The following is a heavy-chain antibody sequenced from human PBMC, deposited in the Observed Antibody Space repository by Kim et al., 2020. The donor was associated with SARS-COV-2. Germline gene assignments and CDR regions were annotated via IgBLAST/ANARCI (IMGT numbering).Heavy chain of an antibody. D-gene: IGHD3-9*01. V-gene: IGHV4-59*11. J-gene: IGHJ6*02. CDR2: LSNTGNT. CDR1: GASISSHY. Sequence: SETRSLPFSDSGASISSHYWTWIRQPPGKGLEWIGLLSNTGNTNYNPSLKSRVTISIDTSKKEVSLKLSSVTAADTAVYFCARIFRAWYAVDVWGQGTTVTVSS. CDR3: ARIFRAWYAVDV.